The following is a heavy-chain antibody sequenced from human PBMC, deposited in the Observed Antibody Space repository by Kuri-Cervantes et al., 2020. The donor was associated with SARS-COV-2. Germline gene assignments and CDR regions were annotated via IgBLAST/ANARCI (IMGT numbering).Heavy chain of an antibody. CDR1: GFTFSSYD. J-gene: IGHJ4*02. V-gene: IGHV3-13*03. Sequence: GGSLRLSCAACGFTFSSYDMHWVRQATGKGLEWVSAIGTAGDTYYPGSVKGQFTISRENAKNSLYLQMNSLRAEDTAVYYCARNPQLSPWLIYFDYWGQGTLVTVSS. CDR3: ARNPQLSPWLIYFDY. CDR2: IGTAGDT. D-gene: IGHD5-18*01.